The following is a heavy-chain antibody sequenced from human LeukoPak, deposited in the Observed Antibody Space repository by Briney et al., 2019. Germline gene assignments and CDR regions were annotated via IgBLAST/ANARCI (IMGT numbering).Heavy chain of an antibody. V-gene: IGHV1-2*02. D-gene: IGHD6-19*01. CDR2: INPNSGDT. J-gene: IGHJ4*02. CDR3: ARDGNEAVAGTGAVTY. Sequence: GASVKVSCKPSGYIFTGYYMHWVRQAPGQGLEWMGWINPNSGDTHYAQNFQGRVTMTRDTSISTAYMELSSLTSDDTAVYYCARDGNEAVAGTGAVTYWGQGTLVTVSS. CDR1: GYIFTGYY.